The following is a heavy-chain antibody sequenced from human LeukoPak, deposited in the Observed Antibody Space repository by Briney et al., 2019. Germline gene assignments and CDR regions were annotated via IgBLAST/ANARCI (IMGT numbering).Heavy chain of an antibody. D-gene: IGHD2-15*01. CDR1: GFSVTSYW. J-gene: IGHJ6*03. CDR3: AKNGDRGAYCSGGTCYPFYYYYIDV. V-gene: IGHV3-7*03. Sequence: GGSLRLSCGVSGFSVTSYWMSWVRQAPGKGLEWVASLKQDGSDRYYVDSVKGRFTIARDDAKNSLYLQMNSLRAEDTATYYCAKNGDRGAYCSGGTCYPFYYYYIDVWGKGTTVTISS. CDR2: LKQDGSDR.